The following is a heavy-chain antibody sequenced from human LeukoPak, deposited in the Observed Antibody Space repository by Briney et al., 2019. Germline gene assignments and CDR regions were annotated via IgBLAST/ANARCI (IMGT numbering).Heavy chain of an antibody. Sequence: PSQTLSLTCTVSGGSISSSSYYWGWIRQPPGKGLEWIGSIYYSGSTYYNPSLKSRVTISVDTSKNQFSLKLSSVTAADTAVYYCARLSEQLASAANELYGMDVWGQGTTVTVSS. J-gene: IGHJ6*02. V-gene: IGHV4-39*01. D-gene: IGHD6-13*01. CDR3: ARLSEQLASAANELYGMDV. CDR1: GGSISSSSYY. CDR2: IYYSGST.